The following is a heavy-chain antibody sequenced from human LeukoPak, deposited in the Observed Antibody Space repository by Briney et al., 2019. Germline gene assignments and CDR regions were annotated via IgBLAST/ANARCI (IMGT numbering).Heavy chain of an antibody. V-gene: IGHV3-48*03. CDR2: ISSSGSTI. D-gene: IGHD2-2*01. CDR3: ARGQGYESYYYMDV. Sequence: GGSLRLSCAASGFTFSSYEMNWVRQAPGKGLEWVSYISSSGSTIYYADSVKGRFTISRDNSNNTVYLQMNNLRPEDTAVFYCARGQGYESYYYMDVWGKGTTVSVSS. CDR1: GFTFSSYE. J-gene: IGHJ6*03.